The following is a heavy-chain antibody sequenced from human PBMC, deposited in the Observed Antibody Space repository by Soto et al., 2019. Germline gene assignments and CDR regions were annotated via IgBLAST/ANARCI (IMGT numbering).Heavy chain of an antibody. J-gene: IGHJ5*02. CDR1: GYTLTELS. CDR2: FDPEDGET. CDR3: ARDPVTGSSLLWFDL. D-gene: IGHD3-10*01. V-gene: IGHV1-24*01. Sequence: GASVKVSCKVSGYTLTELSMHWVRQAPGKGLEWLGGFDPEDGETIYAQKFQGRVTMTEDTSTDTAYMELRSLRSDDTAVYFCARDPVTGSSLLWFDLWGQGTLVTVSS.